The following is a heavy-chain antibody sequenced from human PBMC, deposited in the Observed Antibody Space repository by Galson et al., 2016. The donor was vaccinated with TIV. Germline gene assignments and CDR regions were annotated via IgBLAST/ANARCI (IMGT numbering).Heavy chain of an antibody. J-gene: IGHJ4*02. CDR2: IFPDASET. CDR1: GYSFTTYW. V-gene: IGHV5-51*01. Sequence: QSGAEVKKPGESLKISCEASGYSFTTYWIAWVRQMPGKGLEWMGIIFPDASETAYSPSFEGQVTISVDKSLNVAYVQWNSLRTSDTAMYYCARQTTRSFDSWGQGTRVTVSS. CDR3: ARQTTRSFDS. D-gene: IGHD4-17*01.